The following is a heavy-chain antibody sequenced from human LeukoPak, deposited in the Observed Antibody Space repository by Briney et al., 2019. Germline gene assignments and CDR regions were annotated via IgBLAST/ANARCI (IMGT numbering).Heavy chain of an antibody. Sequence: GGSLRLSCVASGFTFSTYSMNWVRQAPGKGLEWVSSISSGSTYIYYADSVQGRFTLSRDNANNSLYLQMNSLRVEDTAVYYCAGDTSSNDYWGQGTLVSVSS. CDR3: AGDTSSNDY. CDR2: ISSGSTYI. J-gene: IGHJ4*02. V-gene: IGHV3-21*01. CDR1: GFTFSTYS.